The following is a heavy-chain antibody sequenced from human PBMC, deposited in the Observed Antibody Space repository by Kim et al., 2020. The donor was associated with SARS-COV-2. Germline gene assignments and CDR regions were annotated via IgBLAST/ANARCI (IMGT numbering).Heavy chain of an antibody. V-gene: IGHV3-33*08. D-gene: IGHD3-3*01. CDR1: GFTFSSYG. CDR3: AGFLEWDDAFDI. J-gene: IGHJ3*02. CDR2: IWYDGSNK. Sequence: GGSLRLSCAASGFTFSSYGMHWVRQAPGKGLEWVAVIWYDGSNKYYADSVKGRFTISRDNSKNTLYLQMNSLRAEDTAVYYCAGFLEWDDAFDIWGQGTMVTVSS.